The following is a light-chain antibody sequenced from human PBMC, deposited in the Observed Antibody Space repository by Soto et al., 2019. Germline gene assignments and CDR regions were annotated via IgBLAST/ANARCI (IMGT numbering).Light chain of an antibody. V-gene: IGKV1-39*01. Sequence: DIQMTQSPSSLSASVGDRVTITCRASQTIRNHLNWYQQKPGKAPKVLIYGASSLQSGVPSRFSGSGFGTEFTLTISSLQPEDFATYYCQQSYSMLRTFGRGTKVEIK. CDR3: QQSYSMLRT. CDR2: GAS. J-gene: IGKJ1*01. CDR1: QTIRNH.